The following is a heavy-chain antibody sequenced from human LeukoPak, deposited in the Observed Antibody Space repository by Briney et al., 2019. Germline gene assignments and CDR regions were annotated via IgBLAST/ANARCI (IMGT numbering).Heavy chain of an antibody. CDR2: VHYGGTN. Sequence: PSETLSLTCTVSGGSISYYFWSWFRQTPGKGLEWIGNVHYGGTNTYNPSLESRLSMSVDTSKNQFSLTLNSATAADTAVYYCVRQKAVSADFEYWGQGTLVTVAS. V-gene: IGHV4-59*08. CDR3: VRQKAVSADFEY. CDR1: GGSISYYF. D-gene: IGHD1-26*01. J-gene: IGHJ4*01.